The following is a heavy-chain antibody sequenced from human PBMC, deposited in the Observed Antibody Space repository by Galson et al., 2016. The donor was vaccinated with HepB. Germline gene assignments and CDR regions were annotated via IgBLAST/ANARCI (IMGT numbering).Heavy chain of an antibody. V-gene: IGHV4-39*02. Sequence: ETLSLTCTVSGGSITSYNYYWGWIRQPPGKGLEWIGSIYYSGSTYYNPSLKRRPTMSVDTSRSDFSLKLSSVTAADTAVYYCARHYYDSGRHYFDPWGQGTLVTVSS. CDR2: IYYSGST. CDR3: ARHYYDSGRHYFDP. D-gene: IGHD3-10*01. J-gene: IGHJ5*02. CDR1: GGSITSYNYY.